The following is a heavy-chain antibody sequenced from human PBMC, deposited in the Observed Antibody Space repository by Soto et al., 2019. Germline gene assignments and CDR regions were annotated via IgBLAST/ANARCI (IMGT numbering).Heavy chain of an antibody. V-gene: IGHV3-23*01. J-gene: IGHJ4*02. D-gene: IGHD3-9*01. CDR1: GFTFSTYA. CDR3: TTATGSFATSIYYFDY. CDR2: ISGRDGST. Sequence: SLRLSCGPSGFTFSTYAMSWVRQAPGKGLEWVSAISGRDGSTYYADSVRGRFTISRDNSRNTLFLQMDSLRAEDSAVYFCTTATGSFATSIYYFDYWGQGSLVTVSS.